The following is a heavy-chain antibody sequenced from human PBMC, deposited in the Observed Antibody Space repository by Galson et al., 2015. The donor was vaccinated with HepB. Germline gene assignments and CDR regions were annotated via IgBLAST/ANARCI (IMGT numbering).Heavy chain of an antibody. Sequence: SLRLSCAASGFTFSSYAMHWVRQAPGKGLEWVAVISYDGSNKYYADSVEGRFTISRDNSKNTLYLQMNSLRAEDTAVYYCARDRSGVVPAATYYYYYYMDVWGKGTTVTVSS. CDR1: GFTFSSYA. CDR2: ISYDGSNK. CDR3: ARDRSGVVPAATYYYYYYMDV. J-gene: IGHJ6*03. D-gene: IGHD2-2*01. V-gene: IGHV3-30-3*01.